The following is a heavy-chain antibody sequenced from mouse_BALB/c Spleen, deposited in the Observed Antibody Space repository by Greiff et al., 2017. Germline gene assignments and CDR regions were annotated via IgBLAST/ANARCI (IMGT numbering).Heavy chain of an antibody. D-gene: IGHD1-2*01. J-gene: IGHJ2*01. Sequence: EVKLMESGPELVKPGASVKMSCKASGYTFTSYVMHWVKQKPGQGLEWIGYINPYNDGTKYNEKFKGKATLTSDKSSSTAYMELSSLTSEDSAVYYCARGPYSGYGGFDYWGQGTTLTVAS. CDR1: GYTFTSYV. CDR2: INPYNDGT. V-gene: IGHV1-14*01. CDR3: ARGPYSGYGGFDY.